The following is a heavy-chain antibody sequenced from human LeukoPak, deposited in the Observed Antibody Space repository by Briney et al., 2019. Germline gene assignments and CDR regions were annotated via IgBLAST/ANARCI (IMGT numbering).Heavy chain of an antibody. J-gene: IGHJ4*02. CDR1: GYTFTSYG. CDR3: AREGPAAGIYY. Sequence: ASVKVSCKASGYTFTSYGISWVRQAPGQGLEWMGGIIPIFGTANYAQKFQGRVTITADESTSTAYMELSSLRSEDTAVYYCAREGPAAGIYYWGQGTLVTASS. V-gene: IGHV1-69*13. D-gene: IGHD6-13*01. CDR2: IIPIFGTA.